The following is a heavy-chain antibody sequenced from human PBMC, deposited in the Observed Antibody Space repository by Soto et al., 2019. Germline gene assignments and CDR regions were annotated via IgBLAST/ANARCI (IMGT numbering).Heavy chain of an antibody. J-gene: IGHJ6*03. V-gene: IGHV4-34*01. CDR2: INHSGST. CDR3: ARGNPGSYYYYMAV. CDR1: GEFFGGYY. Sequence: QVQLQQWGAGLLKPSETLSLTCAVHGEFFGGYYWSWVRQPPGKGLEWIGNINHSGSTQYNPSLKTRVTISAHTSKGHFSLKVASVTVADTAVYYCARGNPGSYYYYMAVWGEGATVTVSS.